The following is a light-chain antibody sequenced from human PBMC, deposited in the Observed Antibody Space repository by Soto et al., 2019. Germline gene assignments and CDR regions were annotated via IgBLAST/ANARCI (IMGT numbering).Light chain of an antibody. CDR2: AAS. V-gene: IGKV3-20*01. CDR3: QLYGGSHMFS. J-gene: IGKJ2*01. Sequence: EIVWTQSPGTLSLSPGEGGTLSCRASQSISSSYLAWYQQKPGQSPRLLIYAASRRATGIPDRFSGSGSGTDFTLTISRLEPEDFAVYYCQLYGGSHMFSFGQGTKLEIK. CDR1: QSISSSY.